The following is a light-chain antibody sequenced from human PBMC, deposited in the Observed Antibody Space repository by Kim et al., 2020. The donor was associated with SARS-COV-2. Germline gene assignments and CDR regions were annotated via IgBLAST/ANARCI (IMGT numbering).Light chain of an antibody. CDR1: SSNIGNNY. Sequence: QSVLTQPPSVSAAPGQMVTISCSGSSSNIGNNYVSWYQQLPGTAPKLLIYDNNKRPSGIPDRFSGSKSGTSATLGITGLQTGDEADYYCGTWDSSHVVFGGGTQLTVL. V-gene: IGLV1-51*01. CDR3: GTWDSSHVV. J-gene: IGLJ2*01. CDR2: DNN.